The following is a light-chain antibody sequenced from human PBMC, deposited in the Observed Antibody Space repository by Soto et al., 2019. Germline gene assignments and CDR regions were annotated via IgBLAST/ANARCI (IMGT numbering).Light chain of an antibody. J-gene: IGKJ1*01. V-gene: IGKV4-1*01. CDR1: QSVLYNSNNKNY. CDR2: WAS. Sequence: DIVMTQSPDSLAVSLGERATINCKSSQSVLYNSNNKNYVAWYQQKPGQPPKLLINWASTRESGVPDRFSGSGSGTDFTLTISRLQAEDVAVYYCQQYYTSWWSFGQGTKVEIK. CDR3: QQYYTSWWS.